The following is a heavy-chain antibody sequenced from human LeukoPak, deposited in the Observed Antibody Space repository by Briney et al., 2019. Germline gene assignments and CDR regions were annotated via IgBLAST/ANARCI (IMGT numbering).Heavy chain of an antibody. V-gene: IGHV1-2*02. CDR3: SRGSGISYGGIDY. J-gene: IGHJ4*02. D-gene: IGHD5-18*01. CDR2: IHSKSGDT. CDR1: GYTFTGYY. Sequence: GASVKVSCKASGYTFTGYYLHWVRQAPGQGLEWMGWIHSKSGDTKYAQKFLGRVTLTRDTSTTIVYMELKWLTSDDTAVYYCSRGSGISYGGIDYWGQGTLVTVSS.